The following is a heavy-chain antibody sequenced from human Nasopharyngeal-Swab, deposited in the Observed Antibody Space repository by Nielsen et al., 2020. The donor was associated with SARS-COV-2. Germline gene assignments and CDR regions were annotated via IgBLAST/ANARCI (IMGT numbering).Heavy chain of an antibody. V-gene: IGHV3-7*01. Sequence: GESLKISCAASGFICSNYWMTWVRQAPGKGLEWVANIKQDGSEMYYVDSVKGRFTISRDNAKNSLYLQMNSLRVEDTAVYNCAREGRDGFDYWGQGTLVTVSS. CDR1: GFICSNYW. CDR3: AREGRDGFDY. D-gene: IGHD5-24*01. CDR2: IKQDGSEM. J-gene: IGHJ4*02.